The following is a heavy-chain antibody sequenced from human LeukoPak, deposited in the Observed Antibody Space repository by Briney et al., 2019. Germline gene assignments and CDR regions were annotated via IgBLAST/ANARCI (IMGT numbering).Heavy chain of an antibody. D-gene: IGHD5-24*01. J-gene: IGHJ4*02. CDR2: IIPIFGTA. V-gene: IGHV1-69*13. Sequence: GASVKVSCKASGGTFSSYAISWVRQAPGQGLEWMGGIIPIFGTANYAQKFQGRVTITADESTSTAYMELSSLRSEDTAVYYCAREARGRDGYNPVYWGQGTLVTVSS. CDR3: AREARGRDGYNPVY. CDR1: GGTFSSYA.